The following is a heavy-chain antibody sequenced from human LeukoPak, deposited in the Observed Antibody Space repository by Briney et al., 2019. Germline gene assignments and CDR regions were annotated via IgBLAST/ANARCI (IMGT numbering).Heavy chain of an antibody. CDR3: ARDRGMDSSGYPGWFDP. D-gene: IGHD3-22*01. V-gene: IGHV1-69*13. J-gene: IGHJ5*02. CDR2: IIPFSGTA. CDR1: GGTSSSYA. Sequence: SVKVSCKASGGTSSSYAISWVRQAPGQGLEWMGGIIPFSGTATYAQKFQGRVTITADEYTRTAYMELSGLRFEDTAVYHCARDRGMDSSGYPGWFDPWGQGTLVTVSS.